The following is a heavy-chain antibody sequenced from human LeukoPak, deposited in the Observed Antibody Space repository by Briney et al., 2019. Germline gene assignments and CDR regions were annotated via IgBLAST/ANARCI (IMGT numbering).Heavy chain of an antibody. CDR2: INHSGST. D-gene: IGHD5-18*01. J-gene: IGHJ4*02. V-gene: IGHV4-34*01. Sequence: PSETLSLTCAVYGGSFSGYYWSWIRQPPGKGLEWIGEINHSGSTNYNPSLKSRVTISVDTSKNQFSLKLSSVTAADTAVYYCARGYNYGSFDYWGQGTLVTVSS. CDR1: GGSFSGYY. CDR3: ARGYNYGSFDY.